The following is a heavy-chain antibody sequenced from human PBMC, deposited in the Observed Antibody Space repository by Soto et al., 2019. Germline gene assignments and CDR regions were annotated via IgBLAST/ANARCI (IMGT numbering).Heavy chain of an antibody. CDR3: ARGQFHHVSNYYDAWDV. J-gene: IGHJ6*02. V-gene: IGHV1-69*01. CDR2: FIPMFNRP. CDR1: GGTFSSYA. Sequence: QVQLVQSGAEVKKPGSSVKVSCKASGGTFSSYAISWVRQAPGHGLEWMGGFIPMFNRPHSARKFQGRVTMTADESTSTAYMDLSSLRAEDTAVDYCARGQFHHVSNYYDAWDVWGQGTTVTVSS.